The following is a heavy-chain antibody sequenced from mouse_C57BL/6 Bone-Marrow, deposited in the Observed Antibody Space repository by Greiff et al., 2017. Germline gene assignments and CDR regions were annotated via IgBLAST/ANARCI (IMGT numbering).Heavy chain of an antibody. CDR3: ARWGEEDAMDY. J-gene: IGHJ4*01. CDR2: IYPGGGYT. Sequence: QVQLQQSGAELVRPGTSVKMSCKASGYTFTNYWIGWAKQRPGHGLEWIGVIYPGGGYTNYNEKFKGKATLTADKSSTTAYMQFSSLTSEDSAIYYCARWGEEDAMDYWGQGTAVTVSS. V-gene: IGHV1-63*01. CDR1: GYTFTNYW.